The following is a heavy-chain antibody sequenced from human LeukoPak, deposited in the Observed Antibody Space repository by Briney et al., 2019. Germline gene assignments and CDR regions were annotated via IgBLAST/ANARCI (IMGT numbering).Heavy chain of an antibody. Sequence: GGSLRLSCAASGTTASSNYMSWVRQAPGKGLEWGSVFYSGGSTYYADTVKGGFTISRDNPKNTQYLQMNSLRAEDTAVYYCARARGLDIVATSDSYAMDVWGQGTTVTVS. J-gene: IGHJ6*02. CDR1: GTTASSNY. D-gene: IGHD5-12*01. CDR2: FYSGGST. V-gene: IGHV3-53*01. CDR3: ARARGLDIVATSDSYAMDV.